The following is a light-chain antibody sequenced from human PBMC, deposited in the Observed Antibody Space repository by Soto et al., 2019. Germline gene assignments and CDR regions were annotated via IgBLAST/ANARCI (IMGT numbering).Light chain of an antibody. J-gene: IGLJ1*01. CDR1: SSDVGGYNY. Sequence: QSVLTQPASVFGSPGQSITISCTGTSSDVGGYNYVSWYQHHPGKAPKLMIYDVSNRPSGVSNRFSGSKSGNTASLIISGLQAEDEADYYCSSYTSSSTLPTYVFGTGTKVTVL. V-gene: IGLV2-14*03. CDR2: DVS. CDR3: SSYTSSSTLPTYV.